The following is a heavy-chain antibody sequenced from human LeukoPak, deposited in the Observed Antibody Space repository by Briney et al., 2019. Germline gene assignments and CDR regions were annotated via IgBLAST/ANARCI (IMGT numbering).Heavy chain of an antibody. D-gene: IGHD6-13*01. CDR2: IRSKAYGGTT. J-gene: IGHJ1*01. CDR3: TKPTGIAAAGISQH. V-gene: IGHV3-49*03. CDR1: GFTFGDYA. Sequence: GGSLRLSCTASGFTFGDYAMSWFRQAPGKGLEWVGFIRSKAYGGTTEYAASVKGRFTISRDDSKSIAYLQMNSLKTEDTAVYYCTKPTGIAAAGISQHWGQGTLVTVFS.